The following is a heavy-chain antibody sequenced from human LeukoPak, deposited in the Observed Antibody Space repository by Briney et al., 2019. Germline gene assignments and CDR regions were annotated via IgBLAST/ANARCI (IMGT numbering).Heavy chain of an antibody. V-gene: IGHV4-39*07. D-gene: IGHD2-2*01. CDR1: GGSISSSSYY. CDR2: INHSGST. J-gene: IGHJ6*02. Sequence: SETLSLTCTVSGGSISSSSYYWGWIRQPPGKGLEWIGEINHSGSTNYNPSLKSRVTISVDTSKNQFSLKLSSVTAADTAVYYCARGYCSSTSCPNYYYYYGMDVWGQGTTVTVSS. CDR3: ARGYCSSTSCPNYYYYYGMDV.